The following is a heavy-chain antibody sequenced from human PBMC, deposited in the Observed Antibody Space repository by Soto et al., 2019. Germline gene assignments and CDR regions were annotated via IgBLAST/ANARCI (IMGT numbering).Heavy chain of an antibody. CDR3: AKEFQMISAKCHFHH. CDR1: GFTFSSYG. J-gene: IGHJ1*01. V-gene: IGHV3-30*18. D-gene: IGHD2-15*01. CDR2: ISYDGTVK. Sequence: GGSLRLSCAASGFTFSSYGMHWVRQTPGKGLEWVAVISYDGTVKYYVDSVRGRFTISRDDSKNTLFLQMNSLRPEDTAVYYCAKEFQMISAKCHFHHWGQGTLVTVSS.